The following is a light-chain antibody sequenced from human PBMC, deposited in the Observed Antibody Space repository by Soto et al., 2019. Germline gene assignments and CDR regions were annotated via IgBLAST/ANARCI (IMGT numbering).Light chain of an antibody. CDR3: SSYTSSTTHV. CDR2: EVS. CDR1: SSNIGGRT. J-gene: IGLJ1*01. Sequence: QSVLTQPPSASGTPGQRVTISCSGSSSNIGGRTVNWYQQHPGKAPKLMIYEVSNRPSGVSNRFSGSKSGNTASLTISGLQAEDEADYYCSSYTSSTTHVFGTGTKV. V-gene: IGLV2-14*01.